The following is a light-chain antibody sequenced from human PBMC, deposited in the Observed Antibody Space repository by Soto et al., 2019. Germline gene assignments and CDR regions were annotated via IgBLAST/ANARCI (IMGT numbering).Light chain of an antibody. CDR3: QHARTFPFS. Sequence: DIQMTQSPSSLSASVGDRVTITCRASQVISSWLVWYQQKPGNAPKLLIYAASNLQSGVPSRFSGRASGTEVTLTIGSLQPEDFGTYYCQHARTFPFSFGGGTEVQIK. CDR2: AAS. V-gene: IGKV1-12*01. CDR1: QVISSW. J-gene: IGKJ4*01.